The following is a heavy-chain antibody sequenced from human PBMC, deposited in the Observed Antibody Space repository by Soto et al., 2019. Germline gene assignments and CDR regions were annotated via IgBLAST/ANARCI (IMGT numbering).Heavy chain of an antibody. Sequence: PSETLSLTCTVSGGAMGSYYWSGIRKSAGKGLEWIGRIDASGSTDYNPSFKSRVTMSIDMSKNQFSLKLSSVTAADRAVYFCARVKTVDYYGMGVWGQGTTVTVSS. V-gene: IGHV4-4*07. CDR1: GGAMGSYY. J-gene: IGHJ6*02. CDR2: IDASGST. CDR3: ARVKTVDYYGMGV.